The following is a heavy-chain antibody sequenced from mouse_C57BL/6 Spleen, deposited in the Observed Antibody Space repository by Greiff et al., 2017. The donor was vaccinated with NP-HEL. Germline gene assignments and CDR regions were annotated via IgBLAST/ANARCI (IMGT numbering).Heavy chain of an antibody. CDR3: ARPPLYYYGSSYDYAMDY. CDR2: IDPSDSYT. Sequence: QVQLQQPGAELVKPGASVKLSCKASGYTFTSYWMQWVKQRPGQGLEWIGEIDPSDSYTNYNQKFKGKATLTVDTSSSTAYMQLSSLTSEDSAVYYCARPPLYYYGSSYDYAMDYWGQGTSVTVSS. V-gene: IGHV1-50*01. J-gene: IGHJ4*01. D-gene: IGHD1-1*01. CDR1: GYTFTSYW.